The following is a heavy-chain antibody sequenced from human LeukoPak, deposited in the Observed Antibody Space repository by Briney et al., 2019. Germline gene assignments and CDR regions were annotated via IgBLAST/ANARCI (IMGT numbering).Heavy chain of an antibody. D-gene: IGHD6-13*01. Sequence: GGSLRLSCAASGFTFSSYDMNWVRQAPGKGLEWVSFISSSRSYIYHADSVKGRFTISRDNAKNSLYLQMNSLRAEDRAVYYCARVAYSSTWSNYFDYWGQGTLVTVSS. CDR1: GFTFSSYD. J-gene: IGHJ4*02. V-gene: IGHV3-21*01. CDR2: ISSSRSYI. CDR3: ARVAYSSTWSNYFDY.